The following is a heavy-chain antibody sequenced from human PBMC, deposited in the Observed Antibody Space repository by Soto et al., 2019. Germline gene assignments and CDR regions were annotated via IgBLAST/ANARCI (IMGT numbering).Heavy chain of an antibody. CDR2: IYWDDDK. J-gene: IGHJ4*02. CDR1: GFSLITSGVV. D-gene: IGHD6-13*01. V-gene: IGHV2-5*02. Sequence: SGPTLVNPTQTLTLTCTFSGFSLITSGVVVGWIRQPPGKALEWPALIYWDDDKRYSPSLKSRLTITKDTSKNQVVLTMTNMDPVDTATYYCAHSSRLYSSSWYPDYWGQGTLVTVSS. CDR3: AHSSRLYSSSWYPDY.